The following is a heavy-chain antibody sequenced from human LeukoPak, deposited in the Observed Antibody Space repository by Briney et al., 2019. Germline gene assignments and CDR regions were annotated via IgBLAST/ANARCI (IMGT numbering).Heavy chain of an antibody. Sequence: GGSLRLSCAASGFTFSDYALNWVRQAPGKGLEWVSTISDNGDRAYYADSLKGRFTISRDKSKNTLYLQMNSLRVEDTAVYYCARDGFGDYGDWYFDLWGRGTLVTVSS. CDR3: ARDGFGDYGDWYFDL. V-gene: IGHV3-23*01. CDR2: ISDNGDRA. CDR1: GFTFSDYA. J-gene: IGHJ2*01. D-gene: IGHD4-17*01.